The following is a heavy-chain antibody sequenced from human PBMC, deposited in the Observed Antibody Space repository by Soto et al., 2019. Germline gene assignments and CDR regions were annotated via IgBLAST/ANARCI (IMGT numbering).Heavy chain of an antibody. Sequence: TLTLTCSLSGLSLTSSGVGVGWIRQPPGKALERLALIYWDDVKRFGPSLKSRLTITKDTSKNQVVLTMTNMDPVDTVTFSCVTVSGTSKAAFDYWGQGTLVTVSS. CDR2: IYWDDVK. V-gene: IGHV2-5*05. CDR3: VTVSGTSKAAFDY. CDR1: GLSLTSSGVG. D-gene: IGHD6-19*01. J-gene: IGHJ4*02.